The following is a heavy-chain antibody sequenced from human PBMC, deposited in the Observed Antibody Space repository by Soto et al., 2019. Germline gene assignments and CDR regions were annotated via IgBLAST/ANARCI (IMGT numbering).Heavy chain of an antibody. V-gene: IGHV4-39*01. CDR3: PRQAHYDSSGYSYEYGMDV. Sequence: PSETLSLTCTVSGASISSSSKYWGWIRQPPGRGLEWIGYIYYSRSTYYSPSLKSRVTISVHTSKNQFSLKLSSVTAADTAVYYCPRQAHYDSSGYSYEYGMDVWGEGTTVT. D-gene: IGHD3-22*01. CDR2: IYYSRST. CDR1: GASISSSSKY. J-gene: IGHJ6*02.